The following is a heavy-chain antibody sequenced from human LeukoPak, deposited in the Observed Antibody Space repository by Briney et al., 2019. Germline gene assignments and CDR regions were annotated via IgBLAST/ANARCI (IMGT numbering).Heavy chain of an antibody. Sequence: VASVKVSCKASGGTFSSYAISWVRQAPGQGLEWMGGIIPIFGTANYAQKFQGRVTITADKSTSTAYMELSSLRSEDTAVYYCARDPGYCSGGSCYSIDYWGQGTLVTVSS. J-gene: IGHJ4*02. CDR3: ARDPGYCSGGSCYSIDY. V-gene: IGHV1-69*06. CDR1: GGTFSSYA. D-gene: IGHD2-15*01. CDR2: IIPIFGTA.